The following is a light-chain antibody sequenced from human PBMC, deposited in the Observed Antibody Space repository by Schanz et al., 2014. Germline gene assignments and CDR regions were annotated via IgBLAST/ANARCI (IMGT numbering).Light chain of an antibody. CDR1: SSDVGGYNY. CDR2: DVS. CDR3: SSYAGNNDFGV. Sequence: QSALTQPASVSGSPGQSITISCTGTSSDVGGYNYVSWYQQHPGKAPKLMIYDVSNRPSGVSSRFSGSKSANTASLTISGLQAEDEADYYCSSYAGNNDFGVFGGGTKLTVL. J-gene: IGLJ2*01. V-gene: IGLV2-14*01.